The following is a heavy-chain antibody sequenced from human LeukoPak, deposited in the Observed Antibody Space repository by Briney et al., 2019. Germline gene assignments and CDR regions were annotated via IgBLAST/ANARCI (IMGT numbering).Heavy chain of an antibody. CDR3: ARDDYDYVWGSYRYRAYGY. CDR2: ISYNGYNK. V-gene: IGHV3-30*04. D-gene: IGHD3-16*02. CDR1: GFTFSNYA. J-gene: IGHJ4*02. Sequence: GGSLRLSCAASGFTFSNYAMHWVRQAPGKGLGWVAVISYNGYNKHYADSVKGPFTISRDNSKNTLYLQMNSLRPEDTAVYYCARDDYDYVWGSYRYRAYGYWGQGTLVTVSS.